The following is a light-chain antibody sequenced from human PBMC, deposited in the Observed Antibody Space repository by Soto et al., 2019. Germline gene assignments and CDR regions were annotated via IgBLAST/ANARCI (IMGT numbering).Light chain of an antibody. CDR3: HQSYDIPT. Sequence: IRMTHSPSSLSASVGDRVTITCRARQNINSYLNWYQQKPGKAPKLLIYAASSLQSGVPSRFSGSGSGTDFTLTVSSLQPEDFATYYCHQSYDIPTFGQGTRLEIK. J-gene: IGKJ5*01. CDR2: AAS. CDR1: QNINSY. V-gene: IGKV1-39*01.